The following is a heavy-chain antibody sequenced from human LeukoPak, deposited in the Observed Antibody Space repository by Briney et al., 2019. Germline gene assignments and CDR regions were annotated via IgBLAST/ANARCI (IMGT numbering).Heavy chain of an antibody. D-gene: IGHD3-16*01. V-gene: IGHV3-48*03. J-gene: IGHJ4*02. Sequence: GGSLRLSCAASGFTFSSYEMNWVRQAPGKGLEWVSYISSSGSTIYYADSVKGRFTISRDNAKNSLYLQMNSLRAEDTAVYYCARALRDDYPDYWGQGTLVTVSS. CDR3: ARALRDDYPDY. CDR2: ISSSGSTI. CDR1: GFTFSSYE.